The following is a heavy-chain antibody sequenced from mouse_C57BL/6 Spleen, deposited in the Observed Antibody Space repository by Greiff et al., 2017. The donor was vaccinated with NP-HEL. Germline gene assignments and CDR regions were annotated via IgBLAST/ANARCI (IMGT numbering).Heavy chain of an antibody. Sequence: VQLQQSGPELVKPGASVKISCKASGYSFTGYYMNWVKQSPEKSLEWIGEINPSTGGTTYNQKFKAKATLTVDKSSSTAYMQLKSLTSEDSAVYYCARGGDSSGPYYAMDYWGQGTSVTVSS. J-gene: IGHJ4*01. CDR3: ARGGDSSGPYYAMDY. V-gene: IGHV1-42*01. CDR2: INPSTGGT. CDR1: GYSFTGYY. D-gene: IGHD3-2*02.